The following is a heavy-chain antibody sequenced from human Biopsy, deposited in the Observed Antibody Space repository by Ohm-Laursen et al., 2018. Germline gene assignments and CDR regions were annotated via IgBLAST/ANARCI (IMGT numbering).Heavy chain of an antibody. V-gene: IGHV3-23*01. Sequence: SLRLSCAASGFTFSSYAMSWVRQPPGTGLEWVSSLTGSGGSTYYADSVKGRFTISRDNSRNTVYLQMDSLRGEDTAVYFCARGSGSGFYFDQWGQGTLVTVSS. D-gene: IGHD2-15*01. CDR1: GFTFSSYA. CDR3: ARGSGSGFYFDQ. CDR2: LTGSGGST. J-gene: IGHJ4*02.